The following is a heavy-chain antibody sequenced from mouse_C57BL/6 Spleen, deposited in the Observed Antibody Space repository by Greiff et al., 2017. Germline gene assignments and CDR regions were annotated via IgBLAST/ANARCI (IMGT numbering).Heavy chain of an antibody. Sequence: VQLQQPGAELVRPGSSVKLSCKASGYTFTSYWMHWVKQRPIQGLEWIGNIDPSDSETHYNQKFKDKATLTVDKSSSTAYMQLSSLTSEDSAVYYCARGGYWRMDDWGQGTSVTVSS. CDR2: IDPSDSET. V-gene: IGHV1-52*01. CDR1: GYTFTSYW. CDR3: ARGGYWRMDD. J-gene: IGHJ4*01. D-gene: IGHD2-3*01.